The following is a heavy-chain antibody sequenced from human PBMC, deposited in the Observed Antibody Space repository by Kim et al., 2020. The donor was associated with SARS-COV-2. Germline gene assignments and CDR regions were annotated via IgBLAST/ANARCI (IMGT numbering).Heavy chain of an antibody. V-gene: IGHV4-59*01. D-gene: IGHD1-26*01. CDR3: ARERIVGSTGGAFDI. Sequence: PPLKSRVTISVDTSKNQFSLKLSPVTAADTAVYYCARERIVGSTGGAFDIWGQGTMVTVSS. J-gene: IGHJ3*02.